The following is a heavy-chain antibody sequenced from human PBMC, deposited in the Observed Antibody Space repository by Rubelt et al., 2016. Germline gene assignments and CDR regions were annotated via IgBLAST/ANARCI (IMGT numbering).Heavy chain of an antibody. Sequence: EVQLVESGGGLVQPGGSLRLSCAASGFTFSTFSMTWVRQAPGKGLEWVANINQAGSEEHYVGSVKGRFTISRDNAKNSLYLQMNSLRAEDTAVYYCARGIWKFDYWGQGTLVTVSS. CDR1: GFTFSTFS. CDR3: ARGIWKFDY. J-gene: IGHJ4*02. CDR2: INQAGSEE. V-gene: IGHV3-7*01. D-gene: IGHD3-3*01.